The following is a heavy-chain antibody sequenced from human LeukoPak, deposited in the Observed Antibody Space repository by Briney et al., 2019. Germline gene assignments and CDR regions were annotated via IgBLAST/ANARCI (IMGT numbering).Heavy chain of an antibody. V-gene: IGHV3-33*01. D-gene: IGHD3-10*01. J-gene: IGHJ4*02. CDR3: ATDRGGAPFDY. Sequence: GGSLRLSCAASGFTFSSYGMHWVRQAPDKGLEWVAAIWSSGSTKKYADSVKGRFTISRDNSKNILYLEMNSLRAEDTAMYYCATDRGGAPFDYWGQGALVTVSS. CDR2: IWSSGSTK. CDR1: GFTFSSYG.